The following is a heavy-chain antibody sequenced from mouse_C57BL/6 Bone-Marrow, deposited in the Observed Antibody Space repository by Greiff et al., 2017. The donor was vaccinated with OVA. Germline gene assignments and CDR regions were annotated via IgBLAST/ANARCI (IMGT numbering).Heavy chain of an antibody. Sequence: EVQLVESGGGLVKPGGSLKLSCAASGFTFSSYAMSWVRQTPEKRLEWVATISDGGSYTYYPDNVKGRFTLSRDNAKNNLYLQMSHLKSEDIAMYYCAREHGYNSNYFFIFAYWGQGTLVTVSA. CDR1: GFTFSSYA. CDR2: ISDGGSYT. CDR3: AREHGYNSNYFFIFAY. J-gene: IGHJ3*01. V-gene: IGHV5-4*01. D-gene: IGHD2-5*01.